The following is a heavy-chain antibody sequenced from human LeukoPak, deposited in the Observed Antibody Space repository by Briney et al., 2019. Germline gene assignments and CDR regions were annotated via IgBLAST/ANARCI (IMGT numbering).Heavy chain of an antibody. D-gene: IGHD3-3*01. Sequence: ASVKVSCKASGYTFTSYGISWVRQAPGQGLEWMGWISAYNGNTNYAQKLQGRVTITADESTSTAYMELSSLRSEDTAVYYCAGDFWSGYRYYYYYMDVWGKGTTVTVSS. CDR2: ISAYNGNT. V-gene: IGHV1-18*01. CDR3: AGDFWSGYRYYYYYMDV. J-gene: IGHJ6*03. CDR1: GYTFTSYG.